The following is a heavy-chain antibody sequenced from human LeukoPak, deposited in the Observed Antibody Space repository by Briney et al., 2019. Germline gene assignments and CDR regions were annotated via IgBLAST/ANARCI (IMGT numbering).Heavy chain of an antibody. CDR3: ARDLGGTTRDSAYSFDY. J-gene: IGHJ4*02. CDR1: GFTVSSNY. D-gene: IGHD1-7*01. Sequence: GGSLRLSCAASGFTVSSNYMSWVRQAPGKGLEWVSVIYSGGSTYYADSVKGRFTISRDNSKNTLYLQMNSLRAEDTAVYYCARDLGGTTRDSAYSFDYWGQGTLVTVSS. CDR2: IYSGGST. V-gene: IGHV3-53*01.